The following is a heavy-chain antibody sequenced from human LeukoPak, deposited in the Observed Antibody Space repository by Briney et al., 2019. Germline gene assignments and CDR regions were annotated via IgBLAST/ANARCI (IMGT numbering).Heavy chain of an antibody. CDR1: GFTFSSYS. J-gene: IGHJ3*02. CDR2: SSSSSSYI. V-gene: IGHV3-21*01. Sequence: PGGSLRLSCAASGFTFSSYSMNWVRQAPGKGLECVSSSSSSSSYIYYADSVKGRFTISRDNAKNSLYLQMNSLRAEDTAVYYCARADTHYGSSGSFYDAFDIWGQGTMVTVSS. D-gene: IGHD3-22*01. CDR3: ARADTHYGSSGSFYDAFDI.